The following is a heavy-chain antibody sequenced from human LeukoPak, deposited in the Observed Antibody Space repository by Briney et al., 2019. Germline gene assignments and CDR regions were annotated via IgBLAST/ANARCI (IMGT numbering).Heavy chain of an antibody. CDR2: IDWDDDK. D-gene: IGHD5-12*01. V-gene: IGHV2-70*11. J-gene: IGHJ6*02. CDR1: GFSLSTSGMC. Sequence: ESGPALVKPTQTLTLTCTFSGFSLSTSGMCVSWIRQPPGKALEWLARIDWDDDKYYSTSLKTRLTISKDTSKNQVVLTMTNMDPVDTATYYCARDGLVDPPGLYYGMDVWGQGTTVTVSS. CDR3: ARDGLVDPPGLYYGMDV.